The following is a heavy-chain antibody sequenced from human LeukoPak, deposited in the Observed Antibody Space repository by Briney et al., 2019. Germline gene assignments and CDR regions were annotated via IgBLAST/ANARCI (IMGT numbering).Heavy chain of an antibody. V-gene: IGHV1-69*13. CDR3: TSGREYFQH. Sequence: EASVKVSCKASGGTFSSYAISWVRQAPGQGLEWMGGIIPIFGTANYAQKFQGRVTITADESTSTAYMELSSLRSEDTAVYYCTSGREYFQHWGQGTLVTVSS. D-gene: IGHD1-26*01. J-gene: IGHJ1*01. CDR2: IIPIFGTA. CDR1: GGTFSSYA.